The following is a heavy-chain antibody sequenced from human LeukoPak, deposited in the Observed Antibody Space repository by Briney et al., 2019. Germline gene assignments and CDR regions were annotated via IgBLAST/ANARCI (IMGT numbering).Heavy chain of an antibody. V-gene: IGHV1-3*01. Sequence: ASVKVSCKASGYTFTSYAMHWVRQAPGQRLEWMGWINAGNGNTKYSQKFQGRVTITRDTSASTAYMELSSLRSEDTAVYYCARAQSSGWSSGHFDLWGRGTLVTVSS. J-gene: IGHJ2*01. CDR1: GYTFTSYA. CDR2: INAGNGNT. D-gene: IGHD6-19*01. CDR3: ARAQSSGWSSGHFDL.